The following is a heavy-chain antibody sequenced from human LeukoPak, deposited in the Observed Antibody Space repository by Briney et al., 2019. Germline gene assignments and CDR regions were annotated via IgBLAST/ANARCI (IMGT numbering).Heavy chain of an antibody. Sequence: GASVKVSCKASGYTFTGYYMHWVRQAPGQGLEWMGWISPNSGGTNYAQKFQGRVTMTRDTSISTAYMELSRLRSDDTAVYYCARAGVSAAIGKLNWFDPWGQGTLVSVSS. CDR3: ARAGVSAAIGKLNWFDP. D-gene: IGHD2-2*02. V-gene: IGHV1-2*02. J-gene: IGHJ5*02. CDR2: ISPNSGGT. CDR1: GYTFTGYY.